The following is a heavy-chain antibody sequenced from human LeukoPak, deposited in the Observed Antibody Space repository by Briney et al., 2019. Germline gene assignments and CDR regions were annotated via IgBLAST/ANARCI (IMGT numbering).Heavy chain of an antibody. CDR3: ARGVAGSLSAFDI. CDR1: GFTVSSNY. J-gene: IGHJ3*02. V-gene: IGHV3-66*01. D-gene: IGHD6-13*01. Sequence: GGSLRLSCAASGFTVSSNYMSWVRQTPGKGLEWVSVIYSGGSTYYADSVKGRFTISRDNSKNTLYLQMNSLRAEDTAVYYCARGVAGSLSAFDIWGQGKMVTVSS. CDR2: IYSGGST.